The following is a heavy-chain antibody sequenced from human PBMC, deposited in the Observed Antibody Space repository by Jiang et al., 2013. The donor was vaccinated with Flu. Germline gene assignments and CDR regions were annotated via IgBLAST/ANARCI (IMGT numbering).Heavy chain of an antibody. J-gene: IGHJ6*02. Sequence: GPGLVKPSETLSLTCTVSGGSISSSSYYWGWIRQPPGKGLEWIGSIYYSGSTYYSPSLKSRVTISVDTSKNQFSLKLGSVTAADTAVYYCARHYSYGPITMYYYYGMDVWGQGTTVTVSS. CDR3: ARHYSYGPITMYYYYGMDV. V-gene: IGHV4-39*01. CDR2: IYYSGST. D-gene: IGHD5-18*01. CDR1: GGSISSSSYY.